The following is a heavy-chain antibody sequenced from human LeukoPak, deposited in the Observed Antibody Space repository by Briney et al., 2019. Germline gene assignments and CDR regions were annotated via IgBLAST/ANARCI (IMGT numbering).Heavy chain of an antibody. V-gene: IGHV1-69*04. CDR2: IIPICGIA. CDR3: ARDETNHYYYGMDV. J-gene: IGHJ6*01. CDR1: GGTFSSYA. D-gene: IGHD1-14*01. Sequence: ATVNVSCKASGGTFSSYAISWVRQAPGQGLEWMGRIIPICGIASYAQKFQGRVTITEDKSTSTAYMELSSLRSEDTAVYYCARDETNHYYYGMDVWGQGTTVTASS.